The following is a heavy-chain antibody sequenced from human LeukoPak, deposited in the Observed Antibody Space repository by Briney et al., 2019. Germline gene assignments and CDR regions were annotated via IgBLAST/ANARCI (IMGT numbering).Heavy chain of an antibody. V-gene: IGHV3-21*01. CDR1: GFTFSSYS. CDR3: AREWGYDSSGYSF. Sequence: TGGSLRLSCAASGFTFSSYSMNWVRQAPGKGPEWVSSISISSSYIYYAASVKGRFTISRDNAKNSLYLQMNSVRAEDTAVYYCAREWGYDSSGYSFGGQGTLVTVSS. CDR2: ISISSSYI. D-gene: IGHD3-22*01. J-gene: IGHJ4*02.